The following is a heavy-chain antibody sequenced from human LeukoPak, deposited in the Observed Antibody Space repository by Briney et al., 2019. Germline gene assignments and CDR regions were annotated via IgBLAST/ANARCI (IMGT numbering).Heavy chain of an antibody. CDR2: IYYSGRT. V-gene: IGHV4-59*01. D-gene: IGHD3-22*01. CDR1: GGSFSGYY. J-gene: IGHJ4*02. Sequence: SETLSLTCAVYGGSFSGYYWSWIRRPPGKRLEWIGFIYYSGRTNYNPSLKSRVTISVDTSQNQFSLKLSSVTAADTAVYYCARVRNQYDTSGYYPFDSWGQGTLVTVSS. CDR3: ARVRNQYDTSGYYPFDS.